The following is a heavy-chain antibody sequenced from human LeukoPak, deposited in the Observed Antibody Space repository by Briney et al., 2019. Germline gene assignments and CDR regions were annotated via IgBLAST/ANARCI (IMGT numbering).Heavy chain of an antibody. Sequence: ASVKVSCKASGYTFTSYDINWVRQATGQGLEWMGWMNPNSGNTGYAQKFQGRVTMTRNTSISTAYMELSSLRSEDTAVYYCARSSTYYYSSGRKRARQNWFDPWGQGTLVTVSS. CDR1: GYTFTSYD. J-gene: IGHJ5*02. V-gene: IGHV1-8*01. CDR2: MNPNSGNT. CDR3: ARSSTYYYSSGRKRARQNWFDP. D-gene: IGHD3-10*01.